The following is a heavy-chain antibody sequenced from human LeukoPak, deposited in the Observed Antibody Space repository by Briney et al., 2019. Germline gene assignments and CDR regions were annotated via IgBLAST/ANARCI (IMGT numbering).Heavy chain of an antibody. CDR3: ARAGGGYYYGAFDI. J-gene: IGHJ3*02. V-gene: IGHV3-48*04. D-gene: IGHD3-22*01. CDR2: ISSSSSTI. Sequence: GGSLRLSCAASGFTFSSYSMNWVRQAPGKGLEWVSYISSSSSTIYYADSVKGRFTISRDNAKNSLYLQMNSLRAEDTAVYYCARAGGGYYYGAFDIWGQGTMVTVSS. CDR1: GFTFSSYS.